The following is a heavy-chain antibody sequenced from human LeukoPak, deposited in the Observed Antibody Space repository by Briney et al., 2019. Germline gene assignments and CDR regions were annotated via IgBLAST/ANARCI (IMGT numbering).Heavy chain of an antibody. V-gene: IGHV4-59*01. CDR3: ARVFGGNDYGDSLDAFDI. CDR2: IYYSGST. D-gene: IGHD4-17*01. CDR1: GGSISSYY. J-gene: IGHJ3*02. Sequence: PSETLSLTCTVSGGSISSYYWSWIRQPPGKGLEWIGYIYYSGSTNYNPSLKSRVTISVDTSKNQFSLKLSSVTAADTAVYYCARVFGGNDYGDSLDAFDIWGQGTMVTVSS.